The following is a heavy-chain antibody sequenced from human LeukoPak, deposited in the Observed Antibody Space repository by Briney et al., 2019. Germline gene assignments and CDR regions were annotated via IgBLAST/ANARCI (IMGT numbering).Heavy chain of an antibody. V-gene: IGHV3-23*01. CDR1: GFTFSSYA. CDR3: AKAPGPYSGSYWGYFDY. CDR2: ISGSGGST. D-gene: IGHD1-26*01. J-gene: IGHJ4*02. Sequence: PGGSLRLSCAASGFTFSSYAMSWVRQAPGKGLEWVSAISGSGGSTYYADSVKGRFTISRDNSKNTLYLQMNSLRAEDTAVYYCAKAPGPYSGSYWGYFDYWGQGTPVTVSS.